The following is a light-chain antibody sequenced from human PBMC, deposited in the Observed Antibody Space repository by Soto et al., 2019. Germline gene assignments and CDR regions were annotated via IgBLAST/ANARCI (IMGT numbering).Light chain of an antibody. CDR2: DAS. J-gene: IGKJ1*01. CDR3: QQYYIYPWT. CDR1: QSVSSY. V-gene: IGKV3-11*01. Sequence: IVLAQSPATLSLSPGERATLSCRASQSVSSYLAWYQQKPGQAPRLLIYDASNRATGTPARFSASGSGTDFTLTISCLQSEDFATYYCQQYYIYPWTFGQGTKVDIK.